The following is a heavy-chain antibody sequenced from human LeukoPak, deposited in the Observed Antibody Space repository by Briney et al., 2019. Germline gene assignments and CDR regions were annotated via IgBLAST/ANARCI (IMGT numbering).Heavy chain of an antibody. V-gene: IGHV3-23*01. Sequence: GGSLRLSCVASGFTFSTYVMNWFRQAPGKGLEWVSTISVGAEYIFYADSVKGRFTISRDDSNNALYLQMHSLRAEDTAVHYCAKSQAALGGCCAFDIWGQGTMVTVSS. J-gene: IGHJ3*02. CDR3: AKSQAALGGCCAFDI. D-gene: IGHD3-10*01. CDR1: GFTFSTYV. CDR2: ISVGAEYI.